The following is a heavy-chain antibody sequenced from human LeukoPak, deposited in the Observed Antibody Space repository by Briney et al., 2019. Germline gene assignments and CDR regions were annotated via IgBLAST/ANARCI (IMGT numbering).Heavy chain of an antibody. Sequence: GGSLRLSCAASGFTFNNYAMSWVRQAPGKGLEWVSAISGSGGSTYHADSVKGRFTISRDNSKNTLYLQMNNLRVEDMAVYYCAKIPQYWPTDGMDVWGQGTTVTVSS. CDR1: GFTFNNYA. J-gene: IGHJ6*02. CDR3: AKIPQYWPTDGMDV. V-gene: IGHV3-23*01. D-gene: IGHD4-11*01. CDR2: ISGSGGST.